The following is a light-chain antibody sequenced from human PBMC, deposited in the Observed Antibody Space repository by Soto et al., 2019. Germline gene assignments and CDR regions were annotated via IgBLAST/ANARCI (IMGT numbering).Light chain of an antibody. CDR3: QQYGNSPSA. Sequence: EVVLTQSPDNLSLSPGERATLSCRASQSVGANRLAWYQQKPGQAPRLLIYYAFKRTTGTPDRFSGSGSGTDFTLTLSRLEPEDFAVYYCQQYGNSPSAFGQGTKVEMK. J-gene: IGKJ1*01. CDR2: YAF. V-gene: IGKV3-20*01. CDR1: QSVGANR.